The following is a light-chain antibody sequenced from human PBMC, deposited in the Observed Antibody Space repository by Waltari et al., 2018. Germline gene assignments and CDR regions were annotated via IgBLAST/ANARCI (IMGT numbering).Light chain of an antibody. CDR2: YDS. CDR1: NIGSYS. CDR3: HVWHPDMDPGV. J-gene: IGLJ1*01. V-gene: IGLV3-21*04. Sequence: SYALIQPPSVSVAPGTTARITCGGDNIGSYSVTWYQQKPGQAPVLVIFYDSDRPAGIPERFSGSNSGNTATLTISSVEAGDEAKYYCHVWHPDMDPGVFGPGTEVSV.